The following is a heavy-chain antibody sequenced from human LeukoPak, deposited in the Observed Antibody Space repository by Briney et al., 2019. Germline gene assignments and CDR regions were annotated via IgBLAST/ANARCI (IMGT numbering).Heavy chain of an antibody. Sequence: ASVKVSCKASGYTFTSYDINWVRQATGQGLEWMGWMNPNSGNTGYAQKFQGRVTMTRNTSISTAYMELSSLRSEDTAVYYCARSRLAGDIVVVQNQYYSDYWGQGTLVTVSS. CDR3: ARSRLAGDIVVVQNQYYSDY. CDR2: MNPNSGNT. V-gene: IGHV1-8*01. J-gene: IGHJ4*02. D-gene: IGHD2-2*01. CDR1: GYTFTSYD.